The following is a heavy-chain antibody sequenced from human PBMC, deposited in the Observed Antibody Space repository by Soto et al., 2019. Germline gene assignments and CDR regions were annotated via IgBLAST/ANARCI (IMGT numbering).Heavy chain of an antibody. CDR2: ISDDGSNK. CDR3: ARALYSGYDQGIEY. D-gene: IGHD5-12*01. V-gene: IGHV3-33*08. Sequence: GGSLRLSCAASGFIFSNYAMNWVRQAPGKGLEWVAIISDDGSNKYYADSVKGRFTISRDNSKNTLYLQMNSLRAEDTAVYYCARALYSGYDQGIEYWGQGTLVTVSS. CDR1: GFIFSNYA. J-gene: IGHJ4*02.